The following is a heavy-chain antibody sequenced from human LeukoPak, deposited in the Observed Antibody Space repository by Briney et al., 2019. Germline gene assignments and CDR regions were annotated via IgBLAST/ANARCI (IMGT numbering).Heavy chain of an antibody. CDR3: ARVGGYYDSSGYFDY. V-gene: IGHV1-18*01. CDR2: TSAYNGNT. CDR1: GYTFTSYG. D-gene: IGHD3-22*01. J-gene: IGHJ4*02. Sequence: ASVKVSCKASGYTFTSYGISWVRQAPGQGLEWMGWTSAYNGNTNYAQKLQGRVTMTTDTSTSTAYMELRSLRSDDTAVYYCARVGGYYDSSGYFDYWGQGTLVTVSS.